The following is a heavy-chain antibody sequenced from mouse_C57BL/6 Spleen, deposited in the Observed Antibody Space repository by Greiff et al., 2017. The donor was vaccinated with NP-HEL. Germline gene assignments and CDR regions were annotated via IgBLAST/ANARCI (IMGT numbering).Heavy chain of an antibody. Sequence: VKLMESGAELARPGASVKLSCKASGYTFTSYGISWVKQRTGQGLEWIGEIYPRSGNTYYNEKFKGKATLTADKSSSTAYMELRSLTSEDSAVYFCARGDRRGYYAMDYWGQGTSVTVSS. CDR3: ARGDRRGYYAMDY. V-gene: IGHV1-81*01. J-gene: IGHJ4*01. D-gene: IGHD3-3*01. CDR2: IYPRSGNT. CDR1: GYTFTSYG.